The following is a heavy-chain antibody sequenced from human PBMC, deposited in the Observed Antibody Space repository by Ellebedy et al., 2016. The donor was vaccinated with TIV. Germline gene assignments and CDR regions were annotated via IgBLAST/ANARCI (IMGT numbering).Heavy chain of an antibody. CDR3: ARTALTGTTVRWFAP. CDR1: GYSFTSYW. CDR2: ISPGDSDT. V-gene: IGHV5-51*01. D-gene: IGHD1-7*01. J-gene: IGHJ5*02. Sequence: GESLKISCKGSGYSFTSYWIGWVRQMPGKGLEWKGIISPGDSDTRYSPSFQGQVTISADKSISTAYLQWSSLKASDTAMYYCARTALTGTTVRWFAPWGQGTLVTVSS.